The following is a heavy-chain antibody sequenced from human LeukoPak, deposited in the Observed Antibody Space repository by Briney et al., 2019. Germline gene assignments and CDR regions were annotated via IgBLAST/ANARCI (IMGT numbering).Heavy chain of an antibody. Sequence: SETLSLTCTVSGGSISSYYWSWIRQPPGKGLEWIGEINHSGSTNYNPSLKSRVTISVDTSKNQFSLKLSSVTAADTAVYYCAREGYYYGSGSYLHYWGQGTLVTVSS. J-gene: IGHJ4*02. CDR2: INHSGST. V-gene: IGHV4-34*01. CDR1: GGSISSYY. CDR3: AREGYYYGSGSYLHY. D-gene: IGHD3-10*01.